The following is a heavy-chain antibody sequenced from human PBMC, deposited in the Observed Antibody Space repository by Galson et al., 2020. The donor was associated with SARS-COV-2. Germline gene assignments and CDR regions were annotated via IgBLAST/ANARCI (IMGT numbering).Heavy chain of an antibody. CDR3: ARDVGPYSSSSSYYYYYGMDV. CDR2: ISSSSSYT. CDR1: GFTFSDYY. Sequence: TGGSLRLSCAASGFTFSDYYMSWIRQAPGKGLEWVSYISSSSSYTNYADSVKGRFTISRDNAKNSLYLQMNSLRAEDTAVYYCARDVGPYSSSSSYYYYYGMDVWGQGTTVTVSS. J-gene: IGHJ6*02. D-gene: IGHD6-6*01. V-gene: IGHV3-11*06.